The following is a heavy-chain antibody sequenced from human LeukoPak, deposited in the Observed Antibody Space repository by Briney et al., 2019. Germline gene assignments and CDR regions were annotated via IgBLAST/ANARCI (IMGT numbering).Heavy chain of an antibody. Sequence: SLRLSCAASGFTFDDYAMHWVRQAPGKGLEWVSGISWNSGSIGYADSVKGRFTISRDNAKNSLYLQMNSLRAEDTALYYCAKDQSSGWYYYGMDVWGQGTTVTVSS. D-gene: IGHD6-19*01. CDR3: AKDQSSGWYYYGMDV. J-gene: IGHJ6*02. CDR1: GFTFDDYA. CDR2: ISWNSGSI. V-gene: IGHV3-9*01.